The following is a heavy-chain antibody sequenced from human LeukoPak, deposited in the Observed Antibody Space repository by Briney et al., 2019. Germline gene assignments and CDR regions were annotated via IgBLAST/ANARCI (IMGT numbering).Heavy chain of an antibody. CDR1: GFTFSTYA. J-gene: IGHJ4*02. Sequence: GGSLRLSCAASGFTFSTYAMSWVRQAPGKGLEWVSGISGSGGTTNYADSVRGQFTISRDNSKNTLYLQMNSLRAEDTAVYYCAKEGTYYHDGLYYYDRPFDFWGQGTLVTVSS. CDR2: ISGSGGTT. CDR3: AKEGTYYHDGLYYYDRPFDF. V-gene: IGHV3-23*01. D-gene: IGHD3-22*01.